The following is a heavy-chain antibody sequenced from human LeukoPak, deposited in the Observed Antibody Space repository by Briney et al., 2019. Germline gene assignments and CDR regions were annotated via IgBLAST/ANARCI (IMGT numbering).Heavy chain of an antibody. V-gene: IGHV4-4*09. CDR3: ARLRVSGSYLYYFDY. D-gene: IGHD1-26*01. CDR2: ILTSGTI. Sequence: NPSETLSLTCTVSNGSISSYHWSWVRQPPGKGLEWIGYILTSGTINYNPSLKSRLTISVDTSKNQLTLKLSSVTAADTAVYYCARLRVSGSYLYYFDYWGQGTLVTVSS. J-gene: IGHJ4*02. CDR1: NGSISSYH.